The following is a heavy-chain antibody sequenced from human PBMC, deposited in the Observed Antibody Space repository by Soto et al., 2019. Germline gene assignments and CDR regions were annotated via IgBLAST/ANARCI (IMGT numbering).Heavy chain of an antibody. Sequence: QVQLVQSGAEVKRPGASVNVSCKASGFTFIGYYMHWVRQAPGQGLEWMGWIDPNSGGTNYAQKLQGRVTVTRDTSINTVYMELRRLTSDDTAVYYCARGAATGAFDPWGQGTLVTVSS. V-gene: IGHV1-2*02. D-gene: IGHD1-26*01. J-gene: IGHJ5*02. CDR1: GFTFIGYY. CDR2: IDPNSGGT. CDR3: ARGAATGAFDP.